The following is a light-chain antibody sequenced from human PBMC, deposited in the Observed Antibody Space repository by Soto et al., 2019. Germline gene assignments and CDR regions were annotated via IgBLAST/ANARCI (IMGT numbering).Light chain of an antibody. Sequence: QSVLTQPPSVSGAPGQTITISCTGSSSNIGADCDVHWYRQLPGTAPKLLIYANNNRPAGVPDRFSASKSGTSASLAITGLQAEDEADYYCQSFDISLNGHVFATGTKVTVL. CDR1: SSNIGADCD. CDR2: ANN. CDR3: QSFDISLNGHV. V-gene: IGLV1-40*01. J-gene: IGLJ1*01.